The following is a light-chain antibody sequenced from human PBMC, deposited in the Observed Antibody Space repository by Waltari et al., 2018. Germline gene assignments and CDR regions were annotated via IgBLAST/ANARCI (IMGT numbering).Light chain of an antibody. V-gene: IGKV1-39*01. J-gene: IGKJ1*01. CDR1: QSTSNR. Sequence: DIQMTQSPSSLSASVGYSVTITCRTIQSTSNRLNGYQQKPGKVPKVLIYAASNLQSGVPSRFSGSGSGTEFTLTISSLQPEDSATYYCQQSSSWAFGQGTKVEIK. CDR2: AAS. CDR3: QQSSSWA.